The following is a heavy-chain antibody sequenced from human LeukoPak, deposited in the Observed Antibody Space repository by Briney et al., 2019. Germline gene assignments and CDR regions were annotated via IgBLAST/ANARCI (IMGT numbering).Heavy chain of an antibody. CDR3: ARGPVLRYFDWLSDYGMDV. CDR2: MNPNSGNT. Sequence: GASVKVSCKASGYTFTSYDINWVRQATGQGLEWMGWMNPNSGNTGYAQKFQGRVTMTRNTSISTAYMELSSPRSEDTAVYYCARGPVLRYFDWLSDYGMDVWGQGTTVTVSS. D-gene: IGHD3-9*01. CDR1: GYTFTSYD. V-gene: IGHV1-8*01. J-gene: IGHJ6*02.